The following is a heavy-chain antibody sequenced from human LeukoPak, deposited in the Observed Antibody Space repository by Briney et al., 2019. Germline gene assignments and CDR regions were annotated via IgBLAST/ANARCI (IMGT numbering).Heavy chain of an antibody. CDR3: AREVRYCSSTSCYLYYFDY. Sequence: ASVKVSCKASGYTFTGYYMHWVRQATGQGLEWMGWMNPNSGNTGYAQKFQGRVTMTRNTSISTAYMELSSLRSEDTAVYYCAREVRYCSSTSCYLYYFDYWGQGTLVTVSS. CDR1: GYTFTGYY. J-gene: IGHJ4*02. V-gene: IGHV1-8*02. D-gene: IGHD2-2*01. CDR2: MNPNSGNT.